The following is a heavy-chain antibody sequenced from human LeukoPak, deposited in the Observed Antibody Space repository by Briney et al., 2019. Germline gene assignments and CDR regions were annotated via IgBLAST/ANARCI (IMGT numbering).Heavy chain of an antibody. CDR1: GYTFTGYY. V-gene: IGHV1-2*02. J-gene: IGHJ4*02. D-gene: IGHD7-27*01. Sequence: ASVKVSCKASGYTFTGYYMHWVRQAPGQGLEWMGWINPNSGGTNYAQKFQGRVTMTRDTSISTAYMELSRLRSDDTAVYYCARDRANWGSPWDYWGQGTLVTVSS. CDR2: INPNSGGT. CDR3: ARDRANWGSPWDY.